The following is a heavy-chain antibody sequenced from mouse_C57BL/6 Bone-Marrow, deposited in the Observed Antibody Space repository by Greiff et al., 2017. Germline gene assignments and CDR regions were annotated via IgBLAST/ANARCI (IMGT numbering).Heavy chain of an antibody. CDR3: ARLQTGTAWFAY. J-gene: IGHJ3*01. CDR1: GFTFSSYG. CDR2: ISSGGSYT. V-gene: IGHV5-6*01. D-gene: IGHD4-1*01. Sequence: EVKLVESGGDLVKPGGSLKLSCAASGFTFSSYGMSWVRQTPVKRLEWVATISSGGSYTYYPDSVKGRFTISRDNAKNTLYLQMSSLKSEDTAMYYCARLQTGTAWFAYWGQGTLVTVSA.